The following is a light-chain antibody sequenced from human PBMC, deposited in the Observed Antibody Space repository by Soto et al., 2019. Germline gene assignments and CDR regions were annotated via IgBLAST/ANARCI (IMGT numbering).Light chain of an antibody. Sequence: DIVLTQSPGTLSLSPGERATLSCRASQSVSSNYLAWYQNKPGQAPRLLIYGASSRATGIPDRFSGSGSGTDFTLTISRLEPEDFAVYYCQQYGSSPLTFGGGTKVEIK. CDR3: QQYGSSPLT. CDR1: QSVSSNY. CDR2: GAS. J-gene: IGKJ4*01. V-gene: IGKV3-20*01.